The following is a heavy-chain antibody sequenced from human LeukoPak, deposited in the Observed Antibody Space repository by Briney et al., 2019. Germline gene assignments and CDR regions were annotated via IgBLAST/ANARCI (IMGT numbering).Heavy chain of an antibody. V-gene: IGHV3-23*01. Sequence: EGSLRLSCAASGFTFSSYPMSWVRQAPGKGLEWVSAISGSGGSTYYADSVKGRFTISRDNSKNTLYLQMNSLRAEDTAVYYCAKEGCSGGSCYQTNYYYYGMDVWGQGTTVTVSS. CDR2: ISGSGGST. CDR1: GFTFSSYP. CDR3: AKEGCSGGSCYQTNYYYYGMDV. D-gene: IGHD2-15*01. J-gene: IGHJ6*02.